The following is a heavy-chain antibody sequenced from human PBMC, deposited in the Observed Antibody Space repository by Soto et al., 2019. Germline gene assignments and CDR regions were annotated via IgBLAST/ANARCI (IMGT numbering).Heavy chain of an antibody. Sequence: QVQLQQWGAGLLKPSETLSLTCAVYGGSFSGYYWSWIRQPPGKGLEWIGEINHSGSTNYNPSLKSRVPISVDTSKNQFSLKLSSVTAADTAVYYCARAYGGNSGVFDYWGQGTLVTVSS. CDR3: ARAYGGNSGVFDY. CDR1: GGSFSGYY. D-gene: IGHD4-17*01. CDR2: INHSGST. V-gene: IGHV4-34*01. J-gene: IGHJ4*02.